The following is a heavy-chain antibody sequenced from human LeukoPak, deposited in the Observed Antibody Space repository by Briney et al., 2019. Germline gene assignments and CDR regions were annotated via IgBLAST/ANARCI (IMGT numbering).Heavy chain of an antibody. J-gene: IGHJ3*01. CDR2: VIITGVST. D-gene: IGHD4-17*01. CDR1: GFTFSNYA. Sequence: GGSLRLSCAASGFTFSNYAMSWVRQAPGRGLEWVSTVIITGVSTYYADSLKGRFTISRDNSKNTLYLQMNSLRAEDTAVYYCARNMTSVTTGGDAFDPWGQGTMVTVSS. V-gene: IGHV3-23*01. CDR3: ARNMTSVTTGGDAFDP.